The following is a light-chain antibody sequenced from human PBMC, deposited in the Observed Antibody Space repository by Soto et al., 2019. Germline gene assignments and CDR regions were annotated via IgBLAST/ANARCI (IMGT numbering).Light chain of an antibody. CDR2: EGS. J-gene: IGLJ1*01. CDR3: CSYAGSSAPTYV. V-gene: IGLV2-23*01. Sequence: QSALTQPASVSGSPGQSITISCTGTSSDVGSYNLVSWYQQHPGKGPKLMIYEGSKRPSGVSDRFSGSTSGNTASLTISGLHAEEEADYYCCSYAGSSAPTYVFGIGTKGALL. CDR1: SSDVGSYNL.